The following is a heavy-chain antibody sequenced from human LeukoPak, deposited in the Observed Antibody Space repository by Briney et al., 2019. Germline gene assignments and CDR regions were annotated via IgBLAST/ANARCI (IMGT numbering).Heavy chain of an antibody. D-gene: IGHD6-25*01. J-gene: IGHJ4*02. CDR1: GFSFSDYY. V-gene: IGHV3-11*01. CDR2: SSSSGSST. Sequence: GGSLRLTCAASGFSFSDYYMNWIRQAPGKGLEWVSYSSSSGSSTYYADSVKGRFTISRDYAKNALFLQMNSLRAEDTAVYYCTAAPNTTPGSLGHWGQGTLVTVSS. CDR3: TAAPNTTPGSLGH.